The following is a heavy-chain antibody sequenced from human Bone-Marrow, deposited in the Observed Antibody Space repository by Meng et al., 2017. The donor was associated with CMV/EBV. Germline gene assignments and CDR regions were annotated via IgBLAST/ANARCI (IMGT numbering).Heavy chain of an antibody. Sequence: SETLSLTCTVSGAPLSHYYWSWIRQPPGKGLEWIGYMFYSGSTNYSPSFKSRVTISTDMSKNQFSLNLASVTAADTAVYYCARDWDNGIDVWVQGATVTVSS. V-gene: IGHV4-59*01. D-gene: IGHD1-26*01. CDR2: MFYSGST. J-gene: IGHJ6*02. CDR1: GAPLSHYY. CDR3: ARDWDNGIDV.